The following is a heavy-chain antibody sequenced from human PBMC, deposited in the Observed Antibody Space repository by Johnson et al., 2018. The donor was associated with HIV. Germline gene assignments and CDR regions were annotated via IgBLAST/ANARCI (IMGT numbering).Heavy chain of an antibody. J-gene: IGHJ3*02. D-gene: IGHD6-13*01. Sequence: QVQLVESGGGVVQPERSLRLSCSASGFTFSSYAMHWVRQAPGKGLEWVAFIRYDGSNKYYADSVKGRFTISRDNSKKTLFLQMNNLRAEDTAVYYCAKVVTSSSSWQDDAFDIWGQGTMVTVSS. CDR2: IRYDGSNK. V-gene: IGHV3-30*02. CDR1: GFTFSSYA. CDR3: AKVVTSSSSWQDDAFDI.